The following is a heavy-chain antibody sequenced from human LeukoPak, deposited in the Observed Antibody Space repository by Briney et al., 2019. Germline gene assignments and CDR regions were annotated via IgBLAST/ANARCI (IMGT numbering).Heavy chain of an antibody. Sequence: GGSLRLSCAASGFTFSSYAMSWVRQAPGKGLEWVSAISGSGGSTYYADSVKGQFTISRDNSKNTLYLQMNSLRAEDTAVYYCAKALYSSSWYRGYFDYWGQGTLVTVSS. J-gene: IGHJ4*02. CDR1: GFTFSSYA. D-gene: IGHD6-13*01. CDR3: AKALYSSSWYRGYFDY. V-gene: IGHV3-23*01. CDR2: ISGSGGST.